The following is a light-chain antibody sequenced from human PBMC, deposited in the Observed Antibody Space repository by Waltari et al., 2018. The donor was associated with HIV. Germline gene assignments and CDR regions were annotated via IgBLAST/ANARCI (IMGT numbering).Light chain of an antibody. Sequence: ILMTQSPSSVSASVGVSVTITCRASPGISNWLAWYQQTPGKAPKLLIYTASSLQSGVPSMFSGRGSGTDFTLTISSLQPEDFATYYCQQANSFPALTFGGGTKVEIK. CDR2: TAS. J-gene: IGKJ4*01. CDR1: PGISNW. V-gene: IGKV1-12*01. CDR3: QQANSFPALT.